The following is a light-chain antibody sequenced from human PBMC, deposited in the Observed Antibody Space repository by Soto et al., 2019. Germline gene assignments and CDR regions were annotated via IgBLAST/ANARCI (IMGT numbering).Light chain of an antibody. CDR3: QQYGSSPWT. CDR2: GAS. J-gene: IGKJ1*01. Sequence: EIVLTQSPDTLSLSPGERATLSSRASQSVSSNYLAWYQQKPGQAPRLLIYGASSRATGIPDRFSGSGSGTDFTLTISRLEPEDFAVYYCQQYGSSPWTFGQGTKVEI. CDR1: QSVSSNY. V-gene: IGKV3-20*01.